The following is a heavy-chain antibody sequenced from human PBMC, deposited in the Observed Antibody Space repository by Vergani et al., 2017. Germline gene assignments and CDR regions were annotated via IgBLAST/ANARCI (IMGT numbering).Heavy chain of an antibody. CDR2: INHRGST. CDR1: GGSFSGYY. D-gene: IGHD6-13*01. V-gene: IGHV4-34*01. J-gene: IGHJ4*02. CDR3: ARVIAAAGTRIDY. Sequence: QVQLQQWGAGLLKPSETLSLTCAVYGGSFSGYYWSWIRQPPGKGLEWIGEINHRGSTNYNPSLKSRVTISVDTSKNQFSLKLSSVTAADTAVYYCARVIAAAGTRIDYWGQGTLVTVSS.